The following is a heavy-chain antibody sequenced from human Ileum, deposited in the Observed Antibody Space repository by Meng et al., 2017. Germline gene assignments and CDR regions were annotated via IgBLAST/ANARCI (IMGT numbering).Heavy chain of an antibody. V-gene: IGHV4-34*01. D-gene: IGHD1-26*01. CDR2: IHYNGST. CDR3: ARRIRGGSYLG. Sequence: QLQLMQWGAGMLKPSETLSLTCNVYGDSFTDYYWNWIRQPPGKGLELIGEIHYNGSTNYNPSLESRVNISEDTSQKQFSLRLSSVTAADTAVYYCARRIRGGSYLGWGQGTLVTVSS. J-gene: IGHJ4*02. CDR1: GDSFTDYY.